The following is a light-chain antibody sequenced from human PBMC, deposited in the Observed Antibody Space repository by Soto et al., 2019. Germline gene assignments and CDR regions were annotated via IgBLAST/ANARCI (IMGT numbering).Light chain of an antibody. V-gene: IGKV1-39*01. CDR3: QQSYSSPTWT. J-gene: IGKJ1*01. CDR1: QRISSY. CDR2: AAS. Sequence: DIQMTQSPSSLSASVGDRVTITCRASQRISSYLNWYQQKPGKAPKLLIYAASSLQSGVPSRFSGSGSGTDFTLTISILQPEDIASYYCQQSYSSPTWTFGQGTKVDNK.